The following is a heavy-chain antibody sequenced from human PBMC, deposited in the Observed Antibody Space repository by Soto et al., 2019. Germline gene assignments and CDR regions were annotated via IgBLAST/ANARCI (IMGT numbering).Heavy chain of an antibody. J-gene: IGHJ6*02. CDR1: GGTFSSYA. Sequence: SVKVSCKASGGTFSSYAISWVRQAPGQGLEWMGGIIPIFGTANYAQKFQGRVTITADESTSTAYMELSSLRSEDTAVYYCASGTVVTPSNYYGMDVWGQGSTVTASS. V-gene: IGHV1-69*13. D-gene: IGHD2-15*01. CDR3: ASGTVVTPSNYYGMDV. CDR2: IIPIFGTA.